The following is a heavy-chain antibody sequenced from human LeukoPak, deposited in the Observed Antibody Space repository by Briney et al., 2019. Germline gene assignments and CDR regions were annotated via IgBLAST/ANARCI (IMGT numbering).Heavy chain of an antibody. CDR1: GGTFSSYA. J-gene: IGHJ4*02. CDR2: IIPILGIA. D-gene: IGHD3-22*01. Sequence: SVKVSCKASGGTFSSYAISWVRQAPGQGLEWMGRIIPILGIANYAQRFQGRVTITADKSTSTAYMELSSLRSEDTAVYYCARGRVVVSPFDYWGQGTLVTVSS. V-gene: IGHV1-69*04. CDR3: ARGRVVVSPFDY.